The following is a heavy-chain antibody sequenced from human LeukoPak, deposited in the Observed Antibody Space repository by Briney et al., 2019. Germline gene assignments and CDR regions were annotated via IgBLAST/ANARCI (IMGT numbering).Heavy chain of an antibody. J-gene: IGHJ4*02. Sequence: PGGSLRLSCEASGFSFSSYATSWVRQAPGKGLEWVSGISGSGGTTYYAGSVKGRFTISRVISKNTLYLQMSSLRAGDTAVYYCARDLYADFWSGSVFDYWGRGTLVTVSS. CDR2: ISGSGGTT. CDR1: GFSFSSYA. V-gene: IGHV3-23*01. D-gene: IGHD3-3*01. CDR3: ARDLYADFWSGSVFDY.